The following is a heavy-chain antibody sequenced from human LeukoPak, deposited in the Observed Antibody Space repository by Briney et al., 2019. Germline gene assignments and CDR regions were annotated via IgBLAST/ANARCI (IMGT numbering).Heavy chain of an antibody. D-gene: IGHD3-9*01. V-gene: IGHV3-21*01. Sequence: GGSLRLSCAASGFTFSSYEMNWVRQAPGKGLEWVSSISSSSSYIYYADSVKGRFTISRDNAKNSLYLQMNSLRAEDTAVYYCARVSPTGPNAFDIWGQGTMVTVSS. CDR3: ARVSPTGPNAFDI. CDR1: GFTFSSYE. J-gene: IGHJ3*02. CDR2: ISSSSSYI.